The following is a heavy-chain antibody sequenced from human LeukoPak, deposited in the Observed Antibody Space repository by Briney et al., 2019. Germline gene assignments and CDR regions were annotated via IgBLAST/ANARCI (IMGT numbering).Heavy chain of an antibody. CDR1: GGSISSYY. CDR2: IYYSGST. CDR3: ARKLLFYSSGWYRYPPSDYFDY. J-gene: IGHJ4*02. D-gene: IGHD6-19*01. V-gene: IGHV4-59*12. Sequence: KASETLSLTCTVSGGSISSYYWSWIRQPPGKGLEWIGYIYYSGSTNYNPSLKSRVTISVDTSKNQFSLKLSSVTAADTAVYYCARKLLFYSSGWYRYPPSDYFDYWGQGTLVTVSS.